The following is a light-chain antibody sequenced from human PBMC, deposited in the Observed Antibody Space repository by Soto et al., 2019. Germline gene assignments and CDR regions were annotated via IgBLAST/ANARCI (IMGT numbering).Light chain of an antibody. V-gene: IGKV3-20*01. J-gene: IGKJ4*01. CDR3: QQYGNSPLT. Sequence: EIVLTQSPGTLSLSAGERATLSCRASESVPSSYLAWFQQRPSQAPRLLIYGASNRATGVPDRVSGSGSGAEFSLTINGLEPEDFAVYICQQYGNSPLTFGGGTRVEIK. CDR2: GAS. CDR1: ESVPSSY.